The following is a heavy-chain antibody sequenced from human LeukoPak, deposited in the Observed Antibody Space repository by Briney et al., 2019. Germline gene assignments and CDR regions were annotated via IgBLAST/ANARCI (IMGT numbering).Heavy chain of an antibody. Sequence: PGGSLRLSCAASGFTFSSYAMHWVRQAPGKGLEWVAVISYDGSNKYNADSVKGRSTISRDNSKNTLYLQMNSLRAEDTAVYYCAKVRVGADNTDIWGQGTMVTVSS. J-gene: IGHJ3*02. V-gene: IGHV3-30*04. CDR3: AKVRVGADNTDI. D-gene: IGHD1-26*01. CDR2: ISYDGSNK. CDR1: GFTFSSYA.